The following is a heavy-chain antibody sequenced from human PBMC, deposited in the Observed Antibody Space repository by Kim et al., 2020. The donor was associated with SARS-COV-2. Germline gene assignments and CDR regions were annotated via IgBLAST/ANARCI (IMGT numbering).Heavy chain of an antibody. CDR1: GGSISSGAYY. CDR2: IYYSGST. J-gene: IGHJ4*02. Sequence: SETLSLTCSVSGGSISSGAYYWSWIRQHPGEGLEWIGYIYYSGSTYYNPSLKSRVTISVDTSNNQFSLKLSSVTAADTAVYYCARDYAAAGPYYFDFWGQGTLVTVSS. CDR3: ARDYAAAGPYYFDF. D-gene: IGHD6-13*01. V-gene: IGHV4-31*03.